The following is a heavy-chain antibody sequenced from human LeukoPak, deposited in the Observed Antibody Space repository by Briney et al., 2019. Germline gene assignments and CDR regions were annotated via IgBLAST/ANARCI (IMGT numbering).Heavy chain of an antibody. J-gene: IGHJ5*02. CDR2: IYYSGST. Sequence: GSLRLSCAASGFTFSSYWMHWVRQAPGKGLEWIGSIYYSGSTYYNPSLKSRVTISVDTSKNQFSLKLSSVTAADTAVYYCARRTVVGATSWFDPWGQGTLVTVSS. CDR3: ARRTVVGATSWFDP. D-gene: IGHD1-26*01. V-gene: IGHV4-39*01. CDR1: GFTFSSYW.